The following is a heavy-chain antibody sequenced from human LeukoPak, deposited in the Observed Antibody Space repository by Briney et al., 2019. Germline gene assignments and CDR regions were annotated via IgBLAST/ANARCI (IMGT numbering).Heavy chain of an antibody. J-gene: IGHJ6*04. Sequence: GESLKISCKGSGYSFTSYWISWVRQTPGKGLEWIGRIDPSDSYTNYSPSFQGHVTISADKSISTAYLQWSSLKASDTAMYYCASPGNQLPPLGYYGMDVWGKGTTVTVSS. CDR3: ASPGNQLPPLGYYGMDV. CDR2: IDPSDSYT. V-gene: IGHV5-10-1*01. CDR1: GYSFTSYW. D-gene: IGHD2-2*01.